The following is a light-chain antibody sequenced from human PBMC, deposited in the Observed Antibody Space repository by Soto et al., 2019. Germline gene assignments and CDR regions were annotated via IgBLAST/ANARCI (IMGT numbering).Light chain of an antibody. J-gene: IGKJ1*01. V-gene: IGKV3D-20*02. CDR2: GVF. CDR3: QQRGNWPRTWA. Sequence: EIVLTQSPDTLSLSPGERATLSCRASQSGSSSYLAWYQQRTGQPPRLLIYGVFTRADDIPDRFSGSGSGTDFTLTINSLEPEDFAVYYCQQRGNWPRTWAFGQGTKVDI. CDR1: QSGSSSY.